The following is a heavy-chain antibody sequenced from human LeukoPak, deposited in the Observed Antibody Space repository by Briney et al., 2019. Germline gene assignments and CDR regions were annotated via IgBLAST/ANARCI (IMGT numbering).Heavy chain of an antibody. CDR3: AILRGYSVSRSSFDS. J-gene: IGHJ4*02. D-gene: IGHD5/OR15-5a*01. CDR2: IKPNRGGT. Sequence: ASVKVSCKASENTFTSYYIHWVRQAPGQGLEWMGWIKPNRGGTNYAQKFQGRVTVTWVTSISTVYLELTGLRSDDTAVYYCAILRGYSVSRSSFDSWGQGTLVTVSS. CDR1: ENTFTSYY. V-gene: IGHV1-2*02.